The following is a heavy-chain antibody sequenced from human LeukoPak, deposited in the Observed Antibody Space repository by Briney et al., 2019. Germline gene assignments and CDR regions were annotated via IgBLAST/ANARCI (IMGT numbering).Heavy chain of an antibody. J-gene: IGHJ4*02. CDR3: AKDFPSRDNFWSGYYTDFGY. D-gene: IGHD3-3*01. CDR2: IRYDGSNK. CDR1: GFSFSSYG. Sequence: GGSLRLSCAASGFSFSSYGMHWVRQPPGKGLEWVAFIRYDGSNKHYADSVKGRFSISRDNSKTTLYLQMNSLRPEDTAVYYCAKDFPSRDNFWSGYYTDFGYWGQGTLVTVSS. V-gene: IGHV3-30*02.